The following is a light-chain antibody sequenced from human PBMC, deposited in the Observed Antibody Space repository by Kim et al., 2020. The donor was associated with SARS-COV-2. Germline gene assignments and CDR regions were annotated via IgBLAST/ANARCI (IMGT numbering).Light chain of an antibody. V-gene: IGLV1-44*01. CDR3: EVWDDGLTGRM. Sequence: QSVLTQPPSASGAPGQRVTVSCSGSSSNIGRNYVNWYQQLPGTAPKLLIYTDNQRPSGVPDRFSGSKSGTSASLTISGLQSEDEADYYWEVWDDGLTGRMFGGGTHLTVL. CDR2: TDN. J-gene: IGLJ3*02. CDR1: SSNIGRNY.